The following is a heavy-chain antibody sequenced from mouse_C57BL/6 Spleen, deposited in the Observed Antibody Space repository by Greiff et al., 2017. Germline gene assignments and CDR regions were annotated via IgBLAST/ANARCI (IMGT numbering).Heavy chain of an antibody. V-gene: IGHV5-16*01. CDR3: ARGKYPYFDY. J-gene: IGHJ2*01. Sequence: EVKLMESEGGLVQPGSSMKLSCTASGFTFSDYYMAWVRQVPEKGLEWVANINYDGSSTYYLDSLKSRFIISRDNAKNILYLQMSSLKSEDTATYYCARGKYPYFDYWGQGTTLTVSS. CDR1: GFTFSDYY. CDR2: INYDGSST. D-gene: IGHD5-1*01.